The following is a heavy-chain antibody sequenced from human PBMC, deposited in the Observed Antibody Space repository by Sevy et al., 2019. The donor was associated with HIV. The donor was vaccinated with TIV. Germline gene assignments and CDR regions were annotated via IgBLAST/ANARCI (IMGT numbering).Heavy chain of an antibody. Sequence: GGSLRLSCAASGFTFSGYWMSWVRQAPGKGLEWVANIKQDGSEKYYVDSVKGRFTISRDNAKNSLYLQMYSLRAEDTAVYYCARVFRITFGGVNEWGQGTLVTVSS. CDR1: GFTFSGYW. D-gene: IGHD3-16*01. J-gene: IGHJ4*02. V-gene: IGHV3-7*01. CDR2: IKQDGSEK. CDR3: ARVFRITFGGVNE.